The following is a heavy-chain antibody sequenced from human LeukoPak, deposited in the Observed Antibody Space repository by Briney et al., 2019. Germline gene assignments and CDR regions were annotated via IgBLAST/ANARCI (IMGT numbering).Heavy chain of an antibody. CDR3: ARDNYYGSAGFFHF. J-gene: IGHJ4*02. CDR1: GGTFINYS. Sequence: SVKVSCKTSGGTFINYSINWVRQAPGQGLQWVGKIIPIYGSTDYPQKFQGRVTFTADNSTNTAYMELSSLRSEDTAVYFCARDNYYGSAGFFHFWGQGTMVTVSS. V-gene: IGHV1-69*06. CDR2: IIPIYGST. D-gene: IGHD3-22*01.